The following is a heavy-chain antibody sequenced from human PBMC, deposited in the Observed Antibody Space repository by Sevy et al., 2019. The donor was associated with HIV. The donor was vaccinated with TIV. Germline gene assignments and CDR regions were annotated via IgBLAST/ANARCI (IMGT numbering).Heavy chain of an antibody. CDR2: ISYDGSDK. Sequence: GGSLRLTCAASGFALSNYYAMHWVRQARGKGLEWVALISYDGSDKYYADSVKGRFTISRDNFKNTLYLQMNSLTTEDTAVYYCARPRANYVDHYFFYAMDVWGQGTTVTVSS. CDR3: ARPRANYVDHYFFYAMDV. CDR1: GFALSNYYA. D-gene: IGHD4-17*01. J-gene: IGHJ6*02. V-gene: IGHV3-30-3*01.